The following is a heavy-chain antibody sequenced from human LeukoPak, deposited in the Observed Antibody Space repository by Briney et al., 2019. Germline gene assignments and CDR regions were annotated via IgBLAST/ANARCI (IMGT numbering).Heavy chain of an antibody. CDR3: ARLAFRGTIFSKPFDY. CDR1: GYSFTSYW. CDR2: IYPGDSDT. J-gene: IGHJ4*02. Sequence: GESLKISCKGSGYSFTSYWIGWVRQMPGKGLEWMGIIYPGDSDTRYSPSFQGQVTISADKSISTAYLQWSSLKASDTAMYYCARLAFRGTIFSKPFDYWGQGTLVTVSS. D-gene: IGHD3-3*01. V-gene: IGHV5-51*01.